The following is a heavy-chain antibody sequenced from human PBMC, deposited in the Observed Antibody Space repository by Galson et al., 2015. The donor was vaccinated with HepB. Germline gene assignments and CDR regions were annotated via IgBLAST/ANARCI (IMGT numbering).Heavy chain of an antibody. CDR3: ARDRSGYARGFDY. Sequence: SLRLSCAASGFTFSSYSMNWVRQAPGKGLEWVSSISSSSSYIYYADSVKGRFTISRDNAKNSLYLQMNSLRAEDTAVYYCARDRSGYARGFDYWGQGTLVTVSS. D-gene: IGHD5-12*01. CDR1: GFTFSSYS. V-gene: IGHV3-21*01. CDR2: ISSSSSYI. J-gene: IGHJ4*02.